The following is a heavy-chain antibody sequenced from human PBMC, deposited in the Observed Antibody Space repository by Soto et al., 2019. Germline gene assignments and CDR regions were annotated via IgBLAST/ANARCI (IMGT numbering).Heavy chain of an antibody. CDR1: GGSISSSNYY. J-gene: IGHJ5*02. D-gene: IGHD1-26*01. Sequence: SETLSLTCTVSGGSISSSNYYWGWIRQPPGKGLEWIGSIYYSGSTYYNPSLKSRVTISVDTSKNQFSLKLSSVTAADTAVYYCATQEVGGSYVYTFDPWGQGTLVPSPQ. V-gene: IGHV4-39*01. CDR2: IYYSGST. CDR3: ATQEVGGSYVYTFDP.